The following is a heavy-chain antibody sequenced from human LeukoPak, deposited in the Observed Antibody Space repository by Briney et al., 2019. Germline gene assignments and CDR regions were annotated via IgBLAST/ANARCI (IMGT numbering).Heavy chain of an antibody. J-gene: IGHJ3*02. Sequence: PSETLSLTCAVYGGSFSAYYWSWFRHPPGKGLEWIGDINHSGRTNNNPSLESRVTISVDTSKNQFSLKLSSVTAADTAVYYCARARPTVTDDYDAFDIWGQGTMVTVSS. CDR1: GGSFSAYY. CDR3: ARARPTVTDDYDAFDI. V-gene: IGHV4-34*01. D-gene: IGHD4-17*01. CDR2: INHSGRT.